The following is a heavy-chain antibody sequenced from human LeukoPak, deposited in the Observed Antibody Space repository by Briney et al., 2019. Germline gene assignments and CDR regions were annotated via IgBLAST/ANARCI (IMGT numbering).Heavy chain of an antibody. D-gene: IGHD3-22*01. CDR3: AKDRWDSSGYYYPSH. Sequence: GASVKVSCKASGGTFSSYAISWVRQAPGQGLEWMGGIIPIFGTANYAQKFQGRVTITADESTSTAYMELSSLRAEDTAVYYCAKDRWDSSGYYYPSHWGQGTLVTVSS. CDR2: IIPIFGTA. J-gene: IGHJ4*02. V-gene: IGHV1-69*13. CDR1: GGTFSSYA.